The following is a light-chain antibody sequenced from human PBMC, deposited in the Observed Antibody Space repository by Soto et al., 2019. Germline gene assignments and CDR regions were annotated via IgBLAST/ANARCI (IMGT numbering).Light chain of an antibody. Sequence: QSVLTQPPSVSGAPGQRVTISCTGSSSNIGSVYDVHWYQPLPGTAPKLLIYGSFNRPSGVPDRFSGSKSATSASLAITGLQAEDEADYYCQSYDSSLSAVVFGGGTKVTVL. J-gene: IGLJ2*01. CDR3: QSYDSSLSAVV. CDR2: GSF. V-gene: IGLV1-40*01. CDR1: SSNIGSVYD.